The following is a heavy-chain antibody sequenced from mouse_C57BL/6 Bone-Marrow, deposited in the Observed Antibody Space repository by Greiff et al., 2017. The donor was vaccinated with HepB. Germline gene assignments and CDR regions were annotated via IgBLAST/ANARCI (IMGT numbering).Heavy chain of an antibody. CDR1: GFTFSDYY. CDR3: ARHGYWYWYFDV. J-gene: IGHJ1*03. V-gene: IGHV5-12*01. CDR2: ISNGGGST. D-gene: IGHD2-14*01. Sequence: EVKVVESGGGLVQPGGSLKLSCAASGFTFSDYYMYWVRQTPEKRLEWVAYISNGGGSTYYPDTVKGRFTISRDNAKNTLYLQMSRLKSEDTAMYYCARHGYWYWYFDVWGTGTTVTVSS.